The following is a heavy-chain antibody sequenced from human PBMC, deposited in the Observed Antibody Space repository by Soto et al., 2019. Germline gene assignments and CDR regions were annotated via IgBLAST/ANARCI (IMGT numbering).Heavy chain of an antibody. V-gene: IGHV1-69*13. D-gene: IGHD6-13*01. CDR1: VGTFSSYA. Sequence: SVQVSCKASVGTFSSYAITWVRQAPGQGLEWMGGIIPIFGTANYAQKFQGRVTITADESTSTAYMELSSLRSEDTAVYYCARGIAAAGHDYWGQGTLVTVSS. J-gene: IGHJ4*02. CDR2: IIPIFGTA. CDR3: ARGIAAAGHDY.